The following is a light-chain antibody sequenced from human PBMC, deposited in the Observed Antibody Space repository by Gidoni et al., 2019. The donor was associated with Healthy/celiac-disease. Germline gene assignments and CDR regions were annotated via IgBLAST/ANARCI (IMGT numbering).Light chain of an antibody. V-gene: IGKV4-1*01. CDR1: RSVLYSSNNKNY. J-gene: IGKJ4*01. CDR2: WAS. CDR3: QQYYSTPLT. Sequence: DIVMTHSPDSLAVSLGERATIHCKSSRSVLYSSNNKNYLAWYQQKPGQPPKLLIYWASTRESGVPDRFSGSGSGTDFTLTISSLQAEDVAVYYCQQYYSTPLTFGGXTKVEIK.